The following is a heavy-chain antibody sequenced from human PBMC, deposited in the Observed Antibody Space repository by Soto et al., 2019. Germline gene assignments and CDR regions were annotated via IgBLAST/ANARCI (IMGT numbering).Heavy chain of an antibody. V-gene: IGHV1-69*13. CDR2: IIPIFGTA. D-gene: IGHD2-2*01. CDR3: ASASAVVPAASDY. Sequence: SVKVSCKASGGTFSSYAISWVRQAPGQGLEWMGGIIPIFGTANYAQKFQGRVTITADESTSTAYMELSSLRSEDTAVYYCASASAVVPAASDYWGQGTLVTVSS. CDR1: GGTFSSYA. J-gene: IGHJ4*02.